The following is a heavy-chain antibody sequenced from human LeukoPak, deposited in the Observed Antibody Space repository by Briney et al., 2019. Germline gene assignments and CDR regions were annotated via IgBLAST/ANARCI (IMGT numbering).Heavy chain of an antibody. V-gene: IGHV3-30*03. CDR1: GFTFSSYS. J-gene: IGHJ3*02. Sequence: PGGSLRLSCAASGFTFSSYSMNWVRQAPGKGLEWVAVISYDGSNKYYADSVKGRFTISRDNSKNTLYLQMNSLRAEDTAVYYCASQIAQRWLQFFEAFDIWGQGTMVTVSS. CDR3: ASQIAQRWLQFFEAFDI. CDR2: ISYDGSNK. D-gene: IGHD5-24*01.